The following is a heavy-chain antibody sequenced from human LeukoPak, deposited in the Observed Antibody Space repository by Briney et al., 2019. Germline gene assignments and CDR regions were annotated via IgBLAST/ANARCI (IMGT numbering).Heavy chain of an antibody. Sequence: GASVKVSCKASGYTFTRYGITWGRQAPGQGREWMGWISAYNGNTNFAQRLQGRVTMTTDTSTSTAYMELRSLRSDDTAVYYCAKDSDYGRLMDSWGQGTLVTVSS. V-gene: IGHV1-18*01. CDR1: GYTFTRYG. J-gene: IGHJ4*02. CDR3: AKDSDYGRLMDS. D-gene: IGHD4-17*01. CDR2: ISAYNGNT.